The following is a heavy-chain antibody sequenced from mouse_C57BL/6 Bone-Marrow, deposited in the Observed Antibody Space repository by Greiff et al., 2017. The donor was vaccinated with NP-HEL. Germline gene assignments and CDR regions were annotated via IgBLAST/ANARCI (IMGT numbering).Heavy chain of an antibody. CDR1: GYTFTNYW. Sequence: QVHVKQSGAELVRPGTSVKMSCKASGYTFTNYWIGWAKQRPGHGLEWIGDIYPGGGYTNYNEKFKGKATLTADKSSSTAYMQFSSLTSEDSAIYYCASSIYYDYGYFDVWGTGTTVTVSS. V-gene: IGHV1-63*01. CDR3: ASSIYYDYGYFDV. D-gene: IGHD2-4*01. CDR2: IYPGGGYT. J-gene: IGHJ1*03.